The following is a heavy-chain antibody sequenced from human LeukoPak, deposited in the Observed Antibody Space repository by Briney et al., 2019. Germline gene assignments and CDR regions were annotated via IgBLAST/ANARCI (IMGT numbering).Heavy chain of an antibody. CDR1: GYTFTSYF. V-gene: IGHV1-46*01. CDR3: ARSIAVADDY. Sequence: ASVKVSCKASGYTFTSYFMHWVRQAPGQGLEWMGIINPSGGSTSYAQKFQGRVTMTRDTSTSTVYMELSSLRSEDTAVFYCARSIAVADDYWGQGTLVTVSS. CDR2: INPSGGST. D-gene: IGHD6-19*01. J-gene: IGHJ4*02.